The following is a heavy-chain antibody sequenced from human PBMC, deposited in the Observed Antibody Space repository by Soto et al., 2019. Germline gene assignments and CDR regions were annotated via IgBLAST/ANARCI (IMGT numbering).Heavy chain of an antibody. D-gene: IGHD6-19*01. CDR2: IYYTGST. V-gene: IGHV4-59*01. CDR3: ARSVAVPGAHIDY. J-gene: IGHJ4*02. CDR1: GGSISGYY. Sequence: SETLSLTCTVSGGSISGYYWSWIRQSPGKGLEWLGYIYYTGSTNYNPSLRSRVTISVDTSKNEFSLRLSSVTAADTAVYFCARSVAVPGAHIDYWGQGTQVTVSS.